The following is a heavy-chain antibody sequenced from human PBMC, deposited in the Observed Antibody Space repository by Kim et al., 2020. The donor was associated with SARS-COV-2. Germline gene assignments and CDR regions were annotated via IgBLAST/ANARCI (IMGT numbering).Heavy chain of an antibody. D-gene: IGHD5-12*01. V-gene: IGHV3-30*18. CDR1: GFTFSSYG. Sequence: GGSLRLSCAASGFTFSSYGMHWVRQAPGKGLEWVAVISYDGSNKYYADSVKGRFTISRDNSKNTLYLQMNSLRAEDTAVYYCAKASLPENGYDFPYWGQGTLVTVSS. J-gene: IGHJ4*02. CDR2: ISYDGSNK. CDR3: AKASLPENGYDFPY.